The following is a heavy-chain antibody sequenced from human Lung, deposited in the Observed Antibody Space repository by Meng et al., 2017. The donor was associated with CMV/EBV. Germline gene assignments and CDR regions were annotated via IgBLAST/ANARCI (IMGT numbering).Heavy chain of an antibody. J-gene: IGHJ1*01. D-gene: IGHD5-12*01. CDR1: SDSSTNPHW. V-gene: IGHV4-4*02. CDR2: IPHRGSS. Sequence: VPSRDARPALVDPSRSLSLTCAVSSDSSTNPHWWAWVRQPPGKGLEWIGEIPHRGSSAYNPSLKSRVSMSIDKSKNQFSLKLTSVTAADTAVYHCLRRSGGSVWGQGTLVTVSS. CDR3: LRRSGGSV.